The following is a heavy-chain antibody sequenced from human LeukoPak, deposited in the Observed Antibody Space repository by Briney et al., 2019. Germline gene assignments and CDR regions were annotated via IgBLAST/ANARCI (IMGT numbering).Heavy chain of an antibody. Sequence: PGGSLRLSCAASGFTFSNSAMTRVRQAPGTGLEWVSTISGGGTHTYYADSVKGRFTISRDNFKSTLYLQMSSLRAEDTAVYYCAKREGKNNGPIDCWGQGTLVTVSS. CDR1: GFTFSNSA. V-gene: IGHV3-23*01. J-gene: IGHJ4*02. CDR3: AKREGKNNGPIDC. D-gene: IGHD5-24*01. CDR2: ISGGGTHT.